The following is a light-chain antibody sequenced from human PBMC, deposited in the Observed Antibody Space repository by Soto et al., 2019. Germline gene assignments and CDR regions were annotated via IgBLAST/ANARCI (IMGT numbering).Light chain of an antibody. CDR1: SSNIGAGYD. CDR2: CNS. J-gene: IGLJ2*01. V-gene: IGLV1-40*01. CDR3: QSYDSSLSGLV. Sequence: QSVLTQPPSVSGAPGQRVTISCTGSSSNIGAGYDVHWYQQLPGTAPKLLIYCNSNRPSGVPDRFSGSKSGTSASLAITGLQAEDEADYYCQSYDSSLSGLVFGGGTKVTVL.